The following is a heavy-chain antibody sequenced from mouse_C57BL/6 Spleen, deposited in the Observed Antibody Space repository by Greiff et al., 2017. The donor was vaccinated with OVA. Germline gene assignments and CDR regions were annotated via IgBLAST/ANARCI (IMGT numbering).Heavy chain of an antibody. Sequence: VKLMESGAELVRPGTSVKMSCKASGYTFTNYWIGWAKQRPGHGLEWIGDIYPGGGYTNYNEKFKGKATLTADKSSSTAYMQFSSLTSEDSAIYYCARGILGYFDYWGQGTTLTVSS. J-gene: IGHJ2*01. CDR1: GYTFTNYW. CDR3: ARGILGYFDY. V-gene: IGHV1-63*01. D-gene: IGHD4-1*01. CDR2: IYPGGGYT.